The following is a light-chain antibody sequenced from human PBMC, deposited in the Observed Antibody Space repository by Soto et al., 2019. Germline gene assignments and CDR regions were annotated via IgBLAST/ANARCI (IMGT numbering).Light chain of an antibody. CDR1: SSDVGTYDL. CDR3: CSYADTSTLFV. V-gene: IGLV2-23*02. J-gene: IGLJ1*01. CDR2: EVS. Sequence: QSSLTQPASVSGSPGQSITISCTGTSSDVGTYDLVSWYQQHPGKAPKLMIYEVSKRPLGVSNRFSGSKSGYTASLTISGLQAEDEGDYYCCSYADTSTLFVFGSGTKVNVL.